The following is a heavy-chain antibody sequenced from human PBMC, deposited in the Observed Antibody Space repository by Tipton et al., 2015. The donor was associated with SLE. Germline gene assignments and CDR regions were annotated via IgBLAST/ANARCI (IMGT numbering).Heavy chain of an antibody. J-gene: IGHJ4*02. CDR2: VYSSGSA. Sequence: PGLVKPSETLSLTCSVSGDSITSYYWSWFRQSTGRGLEWIGRVYSSGSANYNPALISRVSMSVDISKNQFFLTLRSVTAADTAVYFCARGDVDWGQGTPVTVSS. V-gene: IGHV4-4*07. D-gene: IGHD5-24*01. CDR1: GDSITSYY. CDR3: ARGDVD.